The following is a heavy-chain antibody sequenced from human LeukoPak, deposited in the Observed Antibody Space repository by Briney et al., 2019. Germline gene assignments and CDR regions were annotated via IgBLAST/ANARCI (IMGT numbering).Heavy chain of an antibody. D-gene: IGHD6-6*01. CDR1: GFTVSSTY. V-gene: IGHV3-66*01. Sequence: GGSLGLSCAASGFTVSSTYLTWVRQAPGKGLEWLSVMYSGGYTYYADSVKGRFFISRDISENMVYLQMNSLSVEDTAVYFCARGRPAHYFDTWGPGTLVTVS. CDR2: MYSGGYT. J-gene: IGHJ4*02. CDR3: ARGRPAHYFDT.